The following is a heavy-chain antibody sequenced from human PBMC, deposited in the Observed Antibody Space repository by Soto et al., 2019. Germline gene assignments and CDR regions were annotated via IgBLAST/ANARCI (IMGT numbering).Heavy chain of an antibody. CDR2: IYWNDDK. Sequence: GFVPTRVNPTQTLTLTFTFAGCSLSTSGVGVGWIRQPPGKALEWLALIYWNDDKRYSPSLKSRLTITKDTSKNQVVLTMTNMDPVDTATYYCAHTRGLTPSFWGQGTLVTVSS. J-gene: IGHJ4*02. D-gene: IGHD1-20*01. V-gene: IGHV2-5*01. CDR1: GCSLSTSGVG. CDR3: AHTRGLTPSF.